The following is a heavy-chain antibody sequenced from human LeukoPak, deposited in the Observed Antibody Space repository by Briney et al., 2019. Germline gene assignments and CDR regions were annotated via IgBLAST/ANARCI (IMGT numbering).Heavy chain of an antibody. Sequence: PGGSLRLSCAASGFTFNNFAMSWVRQAPGKGLDWVSGLSGSGSSTYYADSVKGRFTISRVNSNSTLYLQMNSLRAEDTAVYYCAKRPKNGNSWIDFWGQGTLVTVPS. V-gene: IGHV3-23*01. CDR3: AKRPKNGNSWIDF. CDR1: GFTFNNFA. CDR2: LSGSGSST. D-gene: IGHD6-13*01. J-gene: IGHJ4*02.